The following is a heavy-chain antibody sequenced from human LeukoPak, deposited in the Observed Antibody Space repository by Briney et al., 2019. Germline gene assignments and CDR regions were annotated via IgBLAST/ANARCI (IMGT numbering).Heavy chain of an antibody. J-gene: IGHJ4*02. CDR3: ASEHRGYCSSTSCYTGVDY. Sequence: SETLSLTCVVSGYSISSGYYWGWIRQPPGKGLEWIGSIYHSGSTYYNPSLKSRVTISVDTSKNQFSLKLSSVTAADTAVYYCASEHRGYCSSTSCYTGVDYWGQGTLVTVSS. V-gene: IGHV4-38-2*01. CDR1: GYSISSGYY. CDR2: IYHSGST. D-gene: IGHD2-2*02.